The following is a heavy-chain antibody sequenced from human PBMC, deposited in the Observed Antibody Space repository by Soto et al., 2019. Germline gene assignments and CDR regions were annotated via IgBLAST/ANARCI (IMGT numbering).Heavy chain of an antibody. Sequence: GASVKVSCKASGYTFTSYGYAWVRQAPGQGLEWMGGISAYNGDTNYAQKFQGRVTITADESMTTAYMELRNLGSEDTAVYYCARDPDSSGLRQNWFDPWGQGTLVTVSS. CDR1: GYTFTSYG. J-gene: IGHJ5*02. CDR2: ISAYNGDT. D-gene: IGHD3-22*01. CDR3: ARDPDSSGLRQNWFDP. V-gene: IGHV1-18*01.